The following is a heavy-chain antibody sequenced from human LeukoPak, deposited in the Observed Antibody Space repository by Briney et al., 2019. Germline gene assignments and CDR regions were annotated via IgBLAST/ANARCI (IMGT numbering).Heavy chain of an antibody. D-gene: IGHD2-15*01. Sequence: PGESLKISCKGSGYSFTSYWIGWVRQMPGKGLEWMGIIYPGDSDTRYSPSFQGQVTISADKSISTAYLQWSSLKASDTAMYYCARRGYCIAGSCYSGYFDYWGQGTLVTVSS. J-gene: IGHJ4*02. CDR2: IYPGDSDT. CDR3: ARRGYCIAGSCYSGYFDY. CDR1: GYSFTSYW. V-gene: IGHV5-51*01.